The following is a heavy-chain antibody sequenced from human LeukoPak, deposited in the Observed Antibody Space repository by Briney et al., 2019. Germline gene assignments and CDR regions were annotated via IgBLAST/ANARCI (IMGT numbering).Heavy chain of an antibody. D-gene: IGHD3-10*01. CDR2: ISGTGYNT. CDR3: AKHVSGSLSYFDY. CDR1: GFTFRNRA. V-gene: IGHV3-23*01. J-gene: IGHJ4*02. Sequence: GGSPRLSCAASGFTFRNRAMSWVRQAPGKGLEWVSGISGTGYNTYYADSVKGRFTISRDNSKNTLYLQMNSLGAEDTAVYYCAKHVSGSLSYFDYWGQRTLVTVSS.